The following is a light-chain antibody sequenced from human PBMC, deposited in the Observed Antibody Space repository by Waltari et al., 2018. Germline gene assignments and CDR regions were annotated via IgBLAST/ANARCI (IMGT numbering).Light chain of an antibody. Sequence: QSVLTQPPSASGTPGQRVTISCSGSSSNIGNNYVDWYQEFPGTAPKLLIYQNNQRASGVPDRFSGSKSGTSMSLAISGLRTEDEADYYCAAWDDSLSRVIFGGGTKLTVL. CDR3: AAWDDSLSRVI. CDR1: SSNIGNNY. V-gene: IGLV1-47*01. J-gene: IGLJ2*01. CDR2: QNN.